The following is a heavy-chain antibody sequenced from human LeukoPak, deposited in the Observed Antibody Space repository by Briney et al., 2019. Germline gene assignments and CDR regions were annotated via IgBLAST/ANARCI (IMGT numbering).Heavy chain of an antibody. J-gene: IGHJ6*03. CDR1: GFTFSSYW. D-gene: IGHD5-12*01. CDR2: IKQDGSEK. V-gene: IGHV3-7*01. CDR3: ARDRVATKIWGYYYYMDV. Sequence: GGSLRLSCAASGFTFSSYWMSWVCQAPGKGLEWVANIKQDGSEKYYVDSVKGRFTISRDNAKNSLYLQMNSLRAEDTAVYYCARDRVATKIWGYYYYMDVWGKGTTVTVSS.